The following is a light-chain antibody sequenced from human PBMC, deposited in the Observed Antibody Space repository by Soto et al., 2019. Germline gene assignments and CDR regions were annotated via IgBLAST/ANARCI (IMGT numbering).Light chain of an antibody. J-gene: IGKJ1*01. Sequence: EIVLTQSPGTLSLSPGDRATLSCRASQSVSSNYLARYQQKPGQAPRLLIYGASMRATGIPDRFSASGSGTDFTLTIRRLEPEDFAMYFCHHYGSSPRTFGQGTKVEIK. CDR1: QSVSSNY. CDR3: HHYGSSPRT. V-gene: IGKV3-20*01. CDR2: GAS.